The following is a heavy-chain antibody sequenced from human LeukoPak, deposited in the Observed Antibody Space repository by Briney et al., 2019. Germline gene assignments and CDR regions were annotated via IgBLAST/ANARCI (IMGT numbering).Heavy chain of an antibody. CDR1: GYTFATYG. D-gene: IGHD2-8*02. Sequence: ASVKVSCKTSGYTFATYGLNWMRQAPGEGLEWMGWISGYNGDTNYAQKFQARLTMTRDTSTSTVYMELRSLTSDDTAVYFCARISSPGYCTAGICYPAYWGQGTLVTVSS. V-gene: IGHV1-18*01. CDR2: ISGYNGDT. J-gene: IGHJ4*02. CDR3: ARISSPGYCTAGICYPAY.